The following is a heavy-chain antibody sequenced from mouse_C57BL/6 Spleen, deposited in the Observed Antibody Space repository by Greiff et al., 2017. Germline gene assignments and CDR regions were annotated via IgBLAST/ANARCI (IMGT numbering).Heavy chain of an antibody. V-gene: IGHV2-3*01. Sequence: VKLMESGPGLVAPSQSLSITCTVSGFSLTSYGVSWVRQPPGKGLEWLGVIWGDGGTNYNSALISRLCISKDNSTSQVFLQLNSLQTDDTAAYYCAKFTGTAYWGQGTLVTVSA. CDR3: AKFTGTAY. D-gene: IGHD4-1*01. CDR2: IWGDGGT. J-gene: IGHJ3*01. CDR1: GFSLTSYG.